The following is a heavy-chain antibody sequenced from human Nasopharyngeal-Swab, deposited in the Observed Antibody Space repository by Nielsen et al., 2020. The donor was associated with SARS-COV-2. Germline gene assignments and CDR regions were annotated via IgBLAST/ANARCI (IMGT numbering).Heavy chain of an antibody. CDR3: ARIRRQQLANGVGWFDP. V-gene: IGHV2-70*01. D-gene: IGHD6-13*01. Sequence: SGPTLVKPTQTLTLTCTFSGFSLSTSGMCVSWIRQPPGKALEWPALIDWDDDKYYSTSLKTRLTISKDTSKNQVVLTMTNMDPVDTATYYCARIRRQQLANGVGWFDPWGQGTLVTVSS. CDR1: GFSLSTSGMC. CDR2: IDWDDDK. J-gene: IGHJ5*02.